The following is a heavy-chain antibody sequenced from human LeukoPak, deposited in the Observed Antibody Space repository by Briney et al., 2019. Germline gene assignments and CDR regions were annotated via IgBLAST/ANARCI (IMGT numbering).Heavy chain of an antibody. D-gene: IGHD3-22*01. V-gene: IGHV3-11*01. CDR3: ARALYGSSGYYDY. J-gene: IGHJ4*02. Sequence: GGSLRLSCAASGFNSSHHYMSWVRQTPGRGLEWVTYISGSGATLHHADSVEGRFTVSRDNAKNSLSLQMNSLRAEDTALYYCARALYGSSGYYDYWGQGILVTVSS. CDR2: ISGSGATL. CDR1: GFNSSHHY.